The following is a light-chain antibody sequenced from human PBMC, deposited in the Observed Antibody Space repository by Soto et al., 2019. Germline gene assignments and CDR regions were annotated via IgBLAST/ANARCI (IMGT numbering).Light chain of an antibody. CDR2: GTS. J-gene: IGKJ2*01. Sequence: ENVLTQSPGTLSLSRGETASLSCRASRGVGTCYLAWYQQKPGQAPRLLLYGTSNRATGIPDRFSGSGSGTDFTLTISGLEPVDFAVYFCQQYGRSPLFGQGTKLEIK. CDR3: QQYGRSPL. CDR1: RGVGTCY. V-gene: IGKV3-20*01.